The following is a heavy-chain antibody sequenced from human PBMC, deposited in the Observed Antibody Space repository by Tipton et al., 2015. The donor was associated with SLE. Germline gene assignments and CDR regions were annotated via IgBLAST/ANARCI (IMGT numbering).Heavy chain of an antibody. J-gene: IGHJ3*02. Sequence: TLSLTCTVSCGSISSSFNYWGWIRQPPGKGLEWMGSISYRGSSYYNPSPKGRGTMSLDTSNNQFSLRLHSVTVADTAVYYCARGGLYETSAYSVGFDIWGQGTLVTVSP. V-gene: IGHV4-39*07. CDR1: CGSISSSFNY. D-gene: IGHD3-22*01. CDR3: ARGGLYETSAYSVGFDI. CDR2: ISYRGSS.